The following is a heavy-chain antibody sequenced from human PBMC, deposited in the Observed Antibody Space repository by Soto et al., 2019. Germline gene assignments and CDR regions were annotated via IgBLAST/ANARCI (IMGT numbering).Heavy chain of an antibody. CDR1: GFTFSSYA. Sequence: QVQLVESGGGVVQPGRSLRLSCAASGFTFSSYARHWVRQAPGKGLEWVAVISYDGSNKYYADSVKGRFTISRDNSKNTLYLQMSSLRAEDTAVYYCARDPGMIPTYGMDVWGQGTTVTVSS. CDR2: ISYDGSNK. V-gene: IGHV3-30-3*01. CDR3: ARDPGMIPTYGMDV. J-gene: IGHJ6*02. D-gene: IGHD3-10*01.